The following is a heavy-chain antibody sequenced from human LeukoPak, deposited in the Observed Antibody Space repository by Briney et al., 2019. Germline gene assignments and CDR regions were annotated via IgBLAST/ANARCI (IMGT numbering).Heavy chain of an antibody. CDR1: GYTFTSYA. CDR3: ARDPRITIFGVAVQYYYYMDV. CDR2: INPNSGGT. Sequence: ASVKVSCKASGYTFTSYAMHWVRQAPGQGLEWMGWINPNSGGTNYAQKFQGRVTMTRDTSISTAYMELSRLRSDDTAVYYCARDPRITIFGVAVQYYYYMDVWGKGTTVTVSS. V-gene: IGHV1-2*02. J-gene: IGHJ6*03. D-gene: IGHD3-3*01.